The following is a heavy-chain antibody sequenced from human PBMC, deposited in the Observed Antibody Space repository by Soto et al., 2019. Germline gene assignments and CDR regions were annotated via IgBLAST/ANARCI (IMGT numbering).Heavy chain of an antibody. CDR2: INPNSGGT. D-gene: IGHD3-22*01. Sequence: SVKVSCKASGYIFTDYYMHWVRQAPGQELGWMGRINPNSGGTNYAQKFQGRVTMTRDTSISTAYTELSSLRSEDTAVYYCASGPDYYDSSGYWDSWGQGTLVTVSS. J-gene: IGHJ4*02. CDR3: ASGPDYYDSSGYWDS. V-gene: IGHV1-2*06. CDR1: GYIFTDYY.